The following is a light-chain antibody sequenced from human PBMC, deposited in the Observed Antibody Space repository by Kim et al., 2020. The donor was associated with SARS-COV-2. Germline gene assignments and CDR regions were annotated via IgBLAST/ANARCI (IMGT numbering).Light chain of an antibody. V-gene: IGKV1-12*01. Sequence: SVGDRGTVTCRAGQAIKRWLALYQQKPGKGPKLLVYDASTLQDGVPSRFSGSGSGTDFTLIISGLQAEDFATYYCQQTNSFPYTFGQGTKLEI. J-gene: IGKJ2*01. CDR3: QQTNSFPYT. CDR2: DAS. CDR1: QAIKRW.